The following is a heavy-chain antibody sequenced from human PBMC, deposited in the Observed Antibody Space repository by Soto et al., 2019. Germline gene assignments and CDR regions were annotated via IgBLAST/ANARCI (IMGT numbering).Heavy chain of an antibody. V-gene: IGHV4-4*02. CDR1: GGSVRTPDW. J-gene: IGHJ5*01. Sequence: PSDTLSLTCTLSGGSVRTPDWWNWVRQSPDKGLEWIAEVHISGHSNYNPSLRSRVSVSIDSSKNQFYLNLNSVTAADTAIYYCARVRQGCSANNCYFDPWVQGTQVTVSS. D-gene: IGHD1-1*01. CDR2: VHISGHS. CDR3: ARVRQGCSANNCYFDP.